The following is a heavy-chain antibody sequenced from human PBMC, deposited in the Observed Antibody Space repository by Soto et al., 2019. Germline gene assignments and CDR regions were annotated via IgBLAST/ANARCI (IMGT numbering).Heavy chain of an antibody. D-gene: IGHD4-17*01. CDR1: GFSLTTSGVG. CDR3: AHRTATVTWWFDQ. V-gene: IGHV2-5*02. CDR2: IYWDDDK. J-gene: IGHJ5*02. Sequence: QITLKGSDPPLVKPTQTLKLTCTFSGFSLTTSGVGVGWIRQPPGKALEWLALIYWDDDKRYSPSLKSSLTNTKDTSKNQVALTMTNMDPADTATYFCAHRTATVTWWFDQGGQGTLVTVSS.